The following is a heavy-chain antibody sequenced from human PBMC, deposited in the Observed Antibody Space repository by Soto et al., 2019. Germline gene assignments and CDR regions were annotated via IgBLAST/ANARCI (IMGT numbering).Heavy chain of an antibody. D-gene: IGHD2-15*01. J-gene: IGHJ3*02. CDR1: GYTFTSYA. CDR2: INAGNGNT. Sequence: GASVKVSCKASGYTFTSYAMHWVRQAPGQRLEWMGWINAGNGNTKYSQKFQGRVTITRDTSASTAYMELSSLRSEDTAVYYCATDVVVVAAAAFDIWGQGTMVTVS. V-gene: IGHV1-3*01. CDR3: ATDVVVVAAAAFDI.